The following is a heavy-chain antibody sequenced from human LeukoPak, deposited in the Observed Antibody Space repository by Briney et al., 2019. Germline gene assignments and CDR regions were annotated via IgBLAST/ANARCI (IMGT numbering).Heavy chain of an antibody. J-gene: IGHJ6*02. CDR3: AREDPQTTVPEGMDV. D-gene: IGHD4-17*01. Sequence: KPSETLSLTCTVSGGSISHYYWSWIRQSPGKGLEWIGYIYYSGTTNYNPSLKSRVTISVDTSRNQFSLQLRSVTAADTAVYYCAREDPQTTVPEGMDVWGQGTTVTVSS. CDR1: GGSISHYY. V-gene: IGHV4-59*01. CDR2: IYYSGTT.